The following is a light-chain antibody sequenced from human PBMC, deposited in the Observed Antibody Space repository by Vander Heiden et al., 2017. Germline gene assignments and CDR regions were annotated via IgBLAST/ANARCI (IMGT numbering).Light chain of an antibody. CDR1: NLGSKS. V-gene: IGLV3-21*02. CDR3: QVWDRSSDHWV. CDR2: DDR. Sequence: SSVLTHPPSVSVAPGHPARITCGGNNLGSKSVHWYQQKPGQAPVLVVYDDRDRPSGIPERFSGSNSGNTATLTISRVEAGDEADYYCQVWDRSSDHWVFGGGTKLTVL. J-gene: IGLJ3*02.